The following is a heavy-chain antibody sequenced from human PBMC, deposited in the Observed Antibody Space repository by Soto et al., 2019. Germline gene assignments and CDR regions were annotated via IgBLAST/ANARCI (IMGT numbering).Heavy chain of an antibody. CDR3: AKEVIKWFGELSHFDY. CDR1: GFTVSSYG. Sequence: GGSLRLSCAASGFTVSSYGMHWVRQAPGKGLEWVAVISYDGSNNYYSDSVKGRFTISRDNSKNTLYLQRNSRGAEDKAVYYCAKEVIKWFGELSHFDYWGQGTLVTVSS. D-gene: IGHD3-10*01. V-gene: IGHV3-30*18. CDR2: ISYDGSNN. J-gene: IGHJ4*02.